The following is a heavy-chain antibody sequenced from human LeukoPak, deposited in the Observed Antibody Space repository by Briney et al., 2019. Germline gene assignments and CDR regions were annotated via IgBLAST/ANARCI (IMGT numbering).Heavy chain of an antibody. J-gene: IGHJ6*03. CDR2: ISSGGSTI. Sequence: PGGSLRLSCATSGFTFSDYYMTWMRQAPGKGLEWVSYISSGGSTIYYADSVKGRFTISRDNAKNSLYLQMNSLGAEDTAVYYCARPSGYYYMDVWGKGTTVTISS. V-gene: IGHV3-11*01. CDR1: GFTFSDYY. CDR3: ARPSGYYYMDV.